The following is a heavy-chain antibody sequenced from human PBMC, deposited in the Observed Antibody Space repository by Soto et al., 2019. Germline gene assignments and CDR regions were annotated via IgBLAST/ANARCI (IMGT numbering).Heavy chain of an antibody. J-gene: IGHJ4*02. Sequence: EVQLVESGGGLVQPGGSLRLSCAGSGFALSSSWMHWVRQDPGKGLVWVSRINFDGSSTDYADSVRGRFTISRDNAKNTLYLDMNSLRADDTAVYHCARGPRGWYGFDYWGQGTLVTVSS. CDR1: GFALSSSW. V-gene: IGHV3-74*01. D-gene: IGHD6-19*01. CDR3: ARGPRGWYGFDY. CDR2: INFDGSST.